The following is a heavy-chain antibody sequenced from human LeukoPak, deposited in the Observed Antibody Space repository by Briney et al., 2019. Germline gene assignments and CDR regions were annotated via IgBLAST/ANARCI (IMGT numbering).Heavy chain of an antibody. CDR1: GYTFTSHD. CDR3: ARGGAAAETSGFDH. D-gene: IGHD6-13*01. Sequence: ASVKVSCKVFGYTFTSHDINWVRQAPGQGLEWMGWLSTDSDDTGYAQKFQGRVSMTRDNSIDTAYMELRGLKSDDTAVYYCARGGAAAETSGFDHWGRGTLVIVSA. CDR2: LSTDSDDT. V-gene: IGHV1-8*01. J-gene: IGHJ4*02.